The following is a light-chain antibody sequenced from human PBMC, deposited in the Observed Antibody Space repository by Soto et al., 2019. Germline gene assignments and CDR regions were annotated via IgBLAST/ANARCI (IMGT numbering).Light chain of an antibody. CDR2: AAT. J-gene: IGKJ4*01. Sequence: AIYMTQSPSSLSASVGDRVTITCGASQGIRNDLTWYQQKPGKAPKILIYAATTLQSGVSSRFSGSESGTDFTLTISSLQPEDVATYYCLQDYNSPLTFGGGTKVEI. CDR3: LQDYNSPLT. V-gene: IGKV1-6*01. CDR1: QGIRND.